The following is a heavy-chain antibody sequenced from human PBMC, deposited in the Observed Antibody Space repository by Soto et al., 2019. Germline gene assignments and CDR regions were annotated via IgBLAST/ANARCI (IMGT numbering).Heavy chain of an antibody. D-gene: IGHD2-2*01. CDR1: GFTFSSYA. CDR2: ISGSGGMT. CDR3: AKDKGVAIVVVPAAWDY. Sequence: EVRLLESGGGLVQPGGSLRLSCAVSGFTFSSYAMSWVRQAPGKGLEWVSGISGSGGMTYYADSVKGRFTISRDNSKNRLYLQMNSLRAEDTAAYYCAKDKGVAIVVVPAAWDYWGQGTLVTVSS. V-gene: IGHV3-23*01. J-gene: IGHJ4*02.